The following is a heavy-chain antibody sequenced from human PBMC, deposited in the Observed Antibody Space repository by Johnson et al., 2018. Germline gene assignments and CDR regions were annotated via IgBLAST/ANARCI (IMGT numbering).Heavy chain of an antibody. CDR3: ARVTGERACDI. J-gene: IGHJ3*02. V-gene: IGHV3-74*01. CDR2: INNDGTST. Sequence: VQLQESGGGLAQPGGSLRLSCAASGFTFSNYWMHWVRQAPGKGLVWVSRINNDGTSTIYADSVKGRFTSSRDNAKDTLYLQMNRLRAEDTAVYYCARVTGERACDIWGQGTMVTVSP. CDR1: GFTFSNYW. D-gene: IGHD7-27*01.